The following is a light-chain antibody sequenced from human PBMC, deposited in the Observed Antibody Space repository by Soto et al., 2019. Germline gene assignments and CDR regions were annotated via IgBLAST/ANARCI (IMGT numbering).Light chain of an antibody. CDR3: QQFESFSRT. V-gene: IGKV1-5*01. CDR2: DAS. Sequence: AAGSRVTITSRASESIGTWLAWYQQKPGKAPNLLIYDASSLQSGVPSRFSGRGSGTEFTLTISSLQPDDFATYYCQQFESFSRTLGQGTKGDIK. J-gene: IGKJ1*01. CDR1: ESIGTW.